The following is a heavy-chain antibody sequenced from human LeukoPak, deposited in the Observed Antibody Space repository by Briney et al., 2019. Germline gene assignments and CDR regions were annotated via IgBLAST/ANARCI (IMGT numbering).Heavy chain of an antibody. J-gene: IGHJ4*02. V-gene: IGHV1-2*02. CDR3: ARGLYGSGSFDY. D-gene: IGHD3-10*01. CDR2: INPNSGGT. Sequence: ASVKVSCKACGYTFTGYYMHWVRQAPGQGREGMGWINPNSGGTNYAQKFQGRVTMTRDTSISTAYMELSRLRSDDTAVYYCARGLYGSGSFDYWGQGPLVTVSS. CDR1: GYTFTGYY.